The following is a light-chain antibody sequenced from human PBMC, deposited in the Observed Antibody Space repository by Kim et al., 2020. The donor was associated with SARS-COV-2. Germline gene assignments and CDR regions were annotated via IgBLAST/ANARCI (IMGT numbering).Light chain of an antibody. CDR1: QSVSSH. V-gene: IGKV3-11*01. CDR2: DTS. CDR3: QQRSTWPV. Sequence: SLSPGQRANLYCKAGQSVSSHFAWYQQKPGQAPRLLIYDTSDSATGIPARFSGSGSGTDFTLTISSPEPEDFAVYYCQQRSTWPVFGGGTKVDIK. J-gene: IGKJ4*01.